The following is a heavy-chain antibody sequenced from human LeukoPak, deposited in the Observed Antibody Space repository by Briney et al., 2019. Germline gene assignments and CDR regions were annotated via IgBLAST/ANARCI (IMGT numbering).Heavy chain of an antibody. J-gene: IGHJ6*02. D-gene: IGHD4-17*01. CDR3: AGDRDGDYKSYYYYYGMDV. CDR1: GGTFSSYA. CDR2: IIPIFGTA. V-gene: IGHV1-69*01. Sequence: KPGSSVKVSCKASGGTFSSYAISWVRQAPGQGLEWMGGIIPIFGTANYAQKFQGRVTITADESTSTAYTELSSLRSEDTAVYYCAGDRDGDYKSYYYYYGMDVWGQGTTVTVSS.